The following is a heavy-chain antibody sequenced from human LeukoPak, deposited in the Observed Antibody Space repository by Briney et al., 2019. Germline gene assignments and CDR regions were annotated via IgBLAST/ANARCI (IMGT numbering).Heavy chain of an antibody. CDR2: IYPGDSDI. J-gene: IGHJ5*01. D-gene: IGHD3-22*01. CDR1: GYSFSIYW. V-gene: IGHV5-51*01. Sequence: GESLKISCKGSGYSFSIYWIAWVRQMPGKGLEWMGNIYPGDSDIRYSPSFQGQVTFSADKSISTAYLQWSSLKASDTAMYYCARRDSSGYLFDSWGQGTLVTVSS. CDR3: ARRDSSGYLFDS.